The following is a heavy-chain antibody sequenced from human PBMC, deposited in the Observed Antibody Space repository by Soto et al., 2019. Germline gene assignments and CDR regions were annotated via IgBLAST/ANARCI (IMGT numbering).Heavy chain of an antibody. CDR1: GFTFNNYD. D-gene: IGHD2-8*02. CDR3: VRGVLGPGDYYYGMDV. CDR2: IGAAGDT. J-gene: IGHJ6*02. Sequence: GSLRLSCTASGFTFNNYDMHWVRQATGKGLEWLSGIGAAGDTYYPGAVNGRFTISRDNARNSLYLQMNSLSAADTAVYYCVRGVLGPGDYYYGMDVWGQGTTVTVSS. V-gene: IGHV3-13*01.